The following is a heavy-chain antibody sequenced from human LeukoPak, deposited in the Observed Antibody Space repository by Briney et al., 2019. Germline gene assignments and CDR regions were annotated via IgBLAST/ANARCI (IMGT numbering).Heavy chain of an antibody. CDR2: IKSDGSIT. V-gene: IGHV3-74*01. J-gene: IGHJ6*02. CDR1: GFTFSTYW. Sequence: GGSLRLSCAASGFTFSTYWMHWVRQAPGKGLVWVSRIKSDGSITTYADSVKGRFTISRDNAKNTLYLQMNSLRAEDTAVYYCARGPDCYYGLDVWGQGTTVTVSS. CDR3: ARGPDCYYGLDV.